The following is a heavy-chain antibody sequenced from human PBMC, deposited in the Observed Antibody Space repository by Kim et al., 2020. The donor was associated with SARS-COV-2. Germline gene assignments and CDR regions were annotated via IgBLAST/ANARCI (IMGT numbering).Heavy chain of an antibody. J-gene: IGHJ6*02. CDR3: ARDMTTGTGWYYYYGMDV. CDR1: GFTFSSYW. D-gene: IGHD4-17*01. Sequence: GGSLRLSCAASGFTFSSYWMSWVRQAPGKGLEWVANINQDGSEKYYVDSVKGRFTISRDNAKNSLYLQMNSLRAEDTAVYYCARDMTTGTGWYYYYGMDVWGQGTTVTVSS. V-gene: IGHV3-7*03. CDR2: INQDGSEK.